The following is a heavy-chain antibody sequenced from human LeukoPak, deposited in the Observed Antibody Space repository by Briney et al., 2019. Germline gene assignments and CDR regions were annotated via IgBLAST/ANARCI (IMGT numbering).Heavy chain of an antibody. CDR1: GFTFSSYI. Sequence: PGGSLRLSCAASGFTFSSYIMNWVRQAPGKGLEGVSYISSSSSTIYYADSGKGRFTISRDNVKYPLYLQMNSLRAEDTAVDYCTRDQNEADIVVVVAASHAFDIWGQGTMVTVSS. J-gene: IGHJ3*02. CDR2: ISSSSSTI. V-gene: IGHV3-48*01. D-gene: IGHD2-15*01. CDR3: TRDQNEADIVVVVAASHAFDI.